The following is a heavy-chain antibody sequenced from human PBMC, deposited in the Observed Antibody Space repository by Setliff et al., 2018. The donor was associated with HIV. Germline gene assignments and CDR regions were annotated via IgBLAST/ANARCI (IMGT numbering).Heavy chain of an antibody. CDR2: INTYNGNT. V-gene: IGHV1-18*01. J-gene: IGHJ3*02. CDR3: ATKVYCTNGVCLDAFDI. D-gene: IGHD2-8*01. CDR1: GYTFTSYG. Sequence: ASVKVSCKASGYTFTSYGISWVRQAPGQGLEWMGWINTYNGNTNYAQKVQGRVTMTRDTSISTAYMELSRLRSDDTAMYYCATKVYCTNGVCLDAFDIWGQGTKVTVSS.